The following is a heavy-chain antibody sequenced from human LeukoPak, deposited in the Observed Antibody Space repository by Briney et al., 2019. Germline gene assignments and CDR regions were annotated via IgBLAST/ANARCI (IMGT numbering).Heavy chain of an antibody. CDR3: AKRYSSAWEFDY. V-gene: IGHV3-66*04. CDR1: GFTVSSNY. Sequence: GGSLRLSCAASGFTVSSNYMSWVRQAPGKGLEWVSVIYSGGSTYYADSVKGRFTISRDNSKKTLYLQMNSLRTEDTAVYYCAKRYSSAWEFDYWGQGTLVTVSS. CDR2: IYSGGST. D-gene: IGHD6-19*01. J-gene: IGHJ4*02.